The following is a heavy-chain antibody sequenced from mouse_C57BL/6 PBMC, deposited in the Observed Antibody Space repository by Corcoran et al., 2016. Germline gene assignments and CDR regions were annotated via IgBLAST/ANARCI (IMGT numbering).Heavy chain of an antibody. J-gene: IGHJ1*03. CDR2: IYWDDDK. CDR1: GFSLSTSGMG. V-gene: IGHV8-12*01. Sequence: QVTLKESGPGILQSSQTLSLTCSFSGFSLSTSGMGVSWIRQHSGKGLEWLAHIYWDDDKRYNPSLKSRLTISRDTSRNQVFLKITSVDTADTATYYFARKGGYWYFDVWGTGTTVTVSS. CDR3: ARKGGYWYFDV.